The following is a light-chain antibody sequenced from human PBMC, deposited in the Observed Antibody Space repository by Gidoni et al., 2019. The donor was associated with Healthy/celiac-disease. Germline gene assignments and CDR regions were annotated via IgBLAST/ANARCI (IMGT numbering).Light chain of an antibody. CDR2: AAS. CDR3: QQSYSTLFT. J-gene: IGKJ3*01. V-gene: IGKV1-39*01. Sequence: DVQMTQPPSSLSASVGDRVTITCRASQSISSYLNSYQQKPGKAPKLLIYAASSLQSGVPSRFSGSGSGTDFTLTSSSLQPEDCATNYGQQSYSTLFTCGPGTKVEIK. CDR1: QSISSY.